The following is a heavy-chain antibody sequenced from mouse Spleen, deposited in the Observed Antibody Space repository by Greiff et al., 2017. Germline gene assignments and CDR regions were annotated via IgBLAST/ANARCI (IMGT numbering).Heavy chain of an antibody. J-gene: IGHJ4*01. CDR2: INPNNGGT. D-gene: IGHD5-1*01. CDR1: GYTFTDYN. V-gene: IGHV1-18*01. CDR3: ARAESTYYAMDY. Sequence: VQLQQSGPELVKPGASVKIPCKASGYTFTDYNMDWVKQSHGKSLEWIGDINPNNGGTIYNQKFKGKATLTVDKSSSTAYMELRSLTSEDTAVYYCARAESTYYAMDYWGQGTSVTVSS.